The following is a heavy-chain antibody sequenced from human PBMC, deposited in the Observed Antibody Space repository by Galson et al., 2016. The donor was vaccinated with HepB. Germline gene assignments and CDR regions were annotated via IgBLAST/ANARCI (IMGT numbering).Heavy chain of an antibody. J-gene: IGHJ4*02. CDR3: ARDYRHCGADPM. CDR1: GFAFNTYW. D-gene: IGHD2-21*02. CDR2: IKQDASEK. Sequence: SLRLSCAASGFAFNTYWMSWVRHAPGKGLEWVANIKQDASEKYYVDSVKGRFTISRDNANNSLYLQMNSLTADDTAVYYCARDYRHCGADPMGAQGTLVTVSS. V-gene: IGHV3-7*01.